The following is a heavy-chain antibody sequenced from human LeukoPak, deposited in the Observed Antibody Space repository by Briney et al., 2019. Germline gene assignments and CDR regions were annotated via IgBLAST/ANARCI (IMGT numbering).Heavy chain of an antibody. Sequence: GRSLRLSCAASGFTFSSYAMSWVRQAPGKGLEWVSTISGSGGSTYYADSVKGRFTISRDNSKNTLYLQMNSLRAEDTAEYYCTKGPVAVITTPYFDYWGQGTLVTVSS. CDR2: ISGSGGST. D-gene: IGHD3-22*01. CDR3: TKGPVAVITTPYFDY. V-gene: IGHV3-23*01. CDR1: GFTFSSYA. J-gene: IGHJ4*02.